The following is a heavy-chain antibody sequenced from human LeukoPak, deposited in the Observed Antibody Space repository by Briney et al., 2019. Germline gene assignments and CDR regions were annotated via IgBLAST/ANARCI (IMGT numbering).Heavy chain of an antibody. J-gene: IGHJ4*02. Sequence: GGSLRLSCAASGFTVSSNYMSWVRQAPGKGLEWVSVIYSGGSTYYADSVKGRFTISRDNAKNSLYLQMNSLRAEDTAVYYCAREGYSSSFFDYWGQGTLVTVSS. CDR1: GFTVSSNY. D-gene: IGHD6-6*01. CDR2: IYSGGST. CDR3: AREGYSSSFFDY. V-gene: IGHV3-66*01.